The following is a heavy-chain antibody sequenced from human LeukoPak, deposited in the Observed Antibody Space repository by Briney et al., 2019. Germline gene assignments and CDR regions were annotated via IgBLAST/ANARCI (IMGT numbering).Heavy chain of an antibody. Sequence: GGSLRLSCAASGFTFSTYAIHWVRQAPGMGLEWVAVISYDGSNKYYADSVKGRFTISRDNSKNTLYLQMNSLRAEDTAVYYCAKDRGITGTDRYFDYWGQGTLVTVSS. CDR3: AKDRGITGTDRYFDY. D-gene: IGHD1-20*01. CDR1: GFTFSTYA. J-gene: IGHJ4*02. CDR2: ISYDGSNK. V-gene: IGHV3-30*04.